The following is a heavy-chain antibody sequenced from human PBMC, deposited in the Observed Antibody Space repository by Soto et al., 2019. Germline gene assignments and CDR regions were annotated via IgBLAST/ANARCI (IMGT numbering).Heavy chain of an antibody. CDR2: IIPIFGST. J-gene: IGHJ5*02. CDR3: ARGDNWNYNWFDP. D-gene: IGHD1-7*01. V-gene: IGHV1-69*06. CDR1: GGTFSRYA. Sequence: SVKVSCKASGGTFSRYAISWVRQAPGQGLEWMGGIIPIFGSTNYAQKFQGRVTITAEKSTSTAYMELSSLRSEDAAVYYCARGDNWNYNWFDPWGQGTLVTVSS.